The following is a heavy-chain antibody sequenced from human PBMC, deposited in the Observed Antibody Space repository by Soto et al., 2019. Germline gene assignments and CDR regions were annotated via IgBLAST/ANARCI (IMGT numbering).Heavy chain of an antibody. J-gene: IGHJ6*03. CDR2: INSDGSST. CDR1: GFTFSSYW. Sequence: GGSLRLSCAASGFTFSSYWMHWVRQAPGKGLVWVSRINSDGSSTSYADSVKGRFTISRDNAKNTLYLQMNSLRAEDTAVYYCATYYYGSGSLYMDVWGKGTTVTVSS. CDR3: ATYYYGSGSLYMDV. D-gene: IGHD3-10*01. V-gene: IGHV3-74*01.